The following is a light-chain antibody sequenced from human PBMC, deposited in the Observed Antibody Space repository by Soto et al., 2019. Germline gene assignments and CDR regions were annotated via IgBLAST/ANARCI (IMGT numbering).Light chain of an antibody. J-gene: IGLJ1*01. CDR3: SSYTSSNTLYV. Sequence: QSVLTQPASVSGSPGQSVTISCTGTISDVGGYNYVSWYQQYPGKASKVMIYDVSNRPSGVSIRFSGSKSGNTASLTISGLQAEDEADYYCSSYTSSNTLYVFGTGTKVTVL. V-gene: IGLV2-14*01. CDR1: ISDVGGYNY. CDR2: DVS.